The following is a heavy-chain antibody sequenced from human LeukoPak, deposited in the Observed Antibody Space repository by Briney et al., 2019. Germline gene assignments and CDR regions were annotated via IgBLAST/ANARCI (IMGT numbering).Heavy chain of an antibody. CDR2: ISYDGSNK. V-gene: IGHV3-30-3*01. CDR3: AREYSSSSGRAFDI. J-gene: IGHJ3*02. D-gene: IGHD6-6*01. CDR1: GFTFSSYA. Sequence: PGGSLRLSCAASGFTFSSYAMNWVRQAPGKGLEWVALISYDGSNKNYADSVKGRFTISRDNAKNSLSLQMNSLRAEDTAVYYCAREYSSSSGRAFDIWGQGTMVTVSS.